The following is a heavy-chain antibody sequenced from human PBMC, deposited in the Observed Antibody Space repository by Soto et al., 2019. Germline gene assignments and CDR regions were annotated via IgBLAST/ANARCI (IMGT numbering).Heavy chain of an antibody. CDR2: IWYDGSNK. CDR1: GFTFSSYG. D-gene: IGHD3-10*01. CDR3: ARDRNLGSGSYYKSRSSPAGY. Sequence: GGSLRLSCAASGFTFSSYGMHWVRQAPGKGLEWVAVIWYDGSNKYYADSVKGRFTISRDNSKNTLYLQMNSLRAEDTAVYYCARDRNLGSGSYYKSRSSPAGYWGQGTLVTVSS. J-gene: IGHJ4*02. V-gene: IGHV3-33*01.